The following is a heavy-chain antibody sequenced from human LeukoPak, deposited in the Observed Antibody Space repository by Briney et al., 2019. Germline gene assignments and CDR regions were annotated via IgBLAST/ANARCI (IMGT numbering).Heavy chain of an antibody. V-gene: IGHV4-59*01. CDR3: ARDGGEWLYYFDY. Sequence: SETLSLTCTVSGGSISSYYWSWIRQPPGKGLEWIGYIYYSGSTNYNPSPKSRVTISVDTSKNQFSLKLSSVTAADTAVYYCARDGGEWLYYFDYWGQGTLVTVSS. J-gene: IGHJ4*02. D-gene: IGHD3-3*01. CDR1: GGSISSYY. CDR2: IYYSGST.